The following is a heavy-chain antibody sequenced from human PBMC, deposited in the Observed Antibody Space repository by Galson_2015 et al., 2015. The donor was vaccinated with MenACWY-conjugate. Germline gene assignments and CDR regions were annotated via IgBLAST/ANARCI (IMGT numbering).Heavy chain of an antibody. V-gene: IGHV5-51*01. D-gene: IGHD3-3*02. Sequence: QSGAEVKKPGESLKMSCKASGYSFSSFWIGWVRQMPGKGLEWMGIIYPGDSDTRYSPSFQGQVTISADTSISTVYLQWTRLQASDTAIYYCARHLSGPISPFHYWGQGTLVTVSS. J-gene: IGHJ4*02. CDR2: IYPGDSDT. CDR3: ARHLSGPISPFHY. CDR1: GYSFSSFW.